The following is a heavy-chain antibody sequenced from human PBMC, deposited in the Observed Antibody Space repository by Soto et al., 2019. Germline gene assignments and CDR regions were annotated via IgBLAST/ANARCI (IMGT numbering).Heavy chain of an antibody. D-gene: IGHD1-1*01. CDR2: IYYSGST. CDR3: ARHGTYYYYGMDV. Sequence: QVQLQESGPGLVKPSEPLSLTCTVSGGSVSSGSYYWSWIRQPPGKGLEWIGYIYYSGSTNYNPSLKRRVNISVDTSKNQSSMKLSSVTAEDTAVYYCARHGTYYYYGMDVWGQGTTVTVSS. J-gene: IGHJ6*02. V-gene: IGHV4-61*01. CDR1: GGSVSSGSYY.